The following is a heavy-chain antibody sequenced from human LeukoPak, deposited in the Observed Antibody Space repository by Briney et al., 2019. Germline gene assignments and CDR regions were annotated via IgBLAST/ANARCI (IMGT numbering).Heavy chain of an antibody. CDR1: GFTFRSYA. Sequence: GGSLRLSCAASGFTFRSYAVSWVRQAPGEGLEYVSAVSSNGRNTFYARSVKGRFTISRDNSKYTLYLQMGGLRAEDTDLYYCVRDMTGNYYDTWGQGTLVTVSS. CDR3: VRDMTGNYYDT. V-gene: IGHV3-64*01. D-gene: IGHD3-22*01. CDR2: VSSNGRNT. J-gene: IGHJ4*02.